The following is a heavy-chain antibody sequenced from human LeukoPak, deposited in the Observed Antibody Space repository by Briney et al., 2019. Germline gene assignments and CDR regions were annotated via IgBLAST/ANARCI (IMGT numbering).Heavy chain of an antibody. V-gene: IGHV3-23*01. D-gene: IGHD6-19*01. CDR3: AKAAGYSSGWYTGYYYMDV. Sequence: PGGSLRLSCAASGFTFSNYAMSWVRQAPGKGLEWVSSINGRGGSTYYADSVKGRFTISRDNSKNTLYLQMNSLRAEDTAVYYCAKAAGYSSGWYTGYYYMDVWGKGTTVTISS. CDR2: INGRGGST. CDR1: GFTFSNYA. J-gene: IGHJ6*03.